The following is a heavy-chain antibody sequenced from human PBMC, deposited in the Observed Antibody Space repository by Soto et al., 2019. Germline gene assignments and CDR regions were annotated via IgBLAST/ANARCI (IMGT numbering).Heavy chain of an antibody. D-gene: IGHD6-13*01. V-gene: IGHV1-69*13. Sequence: SVKVSCKASGGTFSSYAISWVRQAPGQGLEWMGGIIPIFGTANYAQKFQGRVTITADESTSTAYMELSSLRSEDTAVYYCAENIAAGYYYGMDVWSQGTTVTVSS. J-gene: IGHJ6*02. CDR1: GGTFSSYA. CDR2: IIPIFGTA. CDR3: AENIAAGYYYGMDV.